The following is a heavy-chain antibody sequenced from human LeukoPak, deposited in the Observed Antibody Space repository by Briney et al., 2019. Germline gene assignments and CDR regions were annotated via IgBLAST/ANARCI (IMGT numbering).Heavy chain of an antibody. J-gene: IGHJ4*02. CDR1: GGSISSYY. D-gene: IGHD6-13*01. CDR2: IYYSGST. V-gene: IGHV4-59*01. Sequence: SETLSLTCTVSGGSISSYYWSWIRQPPGKGLEWIGYIYYSGSTNYNPSLKSRVTISVDTSKNQFSLKLSSVTAADTAVYYCARGLAAAGSLGPIDYWGQGTLVTVSS. CDR3: ARGLAAAGSLGPIDY.